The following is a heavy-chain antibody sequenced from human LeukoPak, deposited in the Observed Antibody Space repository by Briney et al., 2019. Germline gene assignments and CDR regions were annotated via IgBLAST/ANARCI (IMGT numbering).Heavy chain of an antibody. CDR3: AKTTVGYSSGRYPGWPADC. CDR2: VCGCGGCT. J-gene: IGHJ4*02. CDR1: GFTLYNQS. D-gene: IGHD6-19*01. V-gene: IGHV3-23*01. Sequence: GGSPGLSCETSGFTLYNQSIYWVRPAPGEGMEWVSGVCGCGGCTYYADSVKGRFTISRDNSKNTVYLQMNSLTADDTAVYYCAKTTVGYSSGRYPGWPADCWGQGTLVTVSS.